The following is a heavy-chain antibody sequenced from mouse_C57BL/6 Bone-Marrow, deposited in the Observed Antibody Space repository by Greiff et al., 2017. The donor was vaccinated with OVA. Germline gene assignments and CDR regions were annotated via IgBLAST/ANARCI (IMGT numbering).Heavy chain of an antibody. CDR2: INYDGSST. CDR1: GFTFSDYY. Sequence: EVNVVESEGGLVQPGSSMKLSCTASGFTFSDYYMAWVRQVPEKGLEWVANINYDGSSTYYLDSLKSRFIISRDNAKNILYLQMSSLKSEDTATYYCARDLYYGSSFWYFDVWGTGTTVTVSS. D-gene: IGHD1-1*01. J-gene: IGHJ1*03. V-gene: IGHV5-16*01. CDR3: ARDLYYGSSFWYFDV.